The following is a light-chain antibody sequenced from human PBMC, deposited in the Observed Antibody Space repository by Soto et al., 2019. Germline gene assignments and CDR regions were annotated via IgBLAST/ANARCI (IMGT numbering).Light chain of an antibody. CDR2: GTS. Sequence: QSVLTQPPSVSGAPGQRVTISCTGSSSNIGAGFDVHWYQQLPGTAPKLLIYGTSNRPSGVPDRFSGSKSGTSASLAITGLQAEDDADYYCQSYDNSLSTSFGGGTKLTVL. CDR3: QSYDNSLSTS. V-gene: IGLV1-40*01. J-gene: IGLJ2*01. CDR1: SSNIGAGFD.